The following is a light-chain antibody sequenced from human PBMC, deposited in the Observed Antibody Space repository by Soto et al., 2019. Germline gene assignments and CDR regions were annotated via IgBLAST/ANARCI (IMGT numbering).Light chain of an antibody. Sequence: QSVLTQPPSVSAAPGEKVTISCSGRTSNIVNNFVSWYQQLPGAAPQLLIHTNNKRPSRVSDRFSGSKSGSSATLGITGLQTGDEAHYYCGTWDYSVTAFVFGGGTKLTVL. CDR1: TSNIVNNF. CDR2: TNN. J-gene: IGLJ2*01. CDR3: GTWDYSVTAFV. V-gene: IGLV1-51*01.